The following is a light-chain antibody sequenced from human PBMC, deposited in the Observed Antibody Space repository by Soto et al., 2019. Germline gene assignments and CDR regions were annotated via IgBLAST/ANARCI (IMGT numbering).Light chain of an antibody. CDR2: GTS. CDR3: QQYGSLGT. V-gene: IGKV3-20*01. J-gene: IGKJ1*01. CDR1: QSFSSSY. Sequence: EIVLTQSPGTLSLSPGERATLSCRASQSFSSSYLAWYQQKPGQAPRLLIYGTSTRATGIPDRFSGSGSQTDFTLSISSLEPEDFAVYYWQQYGSLGTFGQGPSVDIK.